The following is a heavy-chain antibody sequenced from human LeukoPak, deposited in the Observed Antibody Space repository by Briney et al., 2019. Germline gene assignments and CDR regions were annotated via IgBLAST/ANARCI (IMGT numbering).Heavy chain of an antibody. D-gene: IGHD3-10*01. V-gene: IGHV3-21*01. Sequence: GGSLRPSCAASGFTFSSYWMSWVRQAPGKGLEWVSSISSSSSYIYYADSVKGRFTISRDNAKNSLYLQMNSLRAEDTAVYYCARDYGSGSYNRYYFDYWGQGTLVTVSS. CDR2: ISSSSSYI. CDR3: ARDYGSGSYNRYYFDY. CDR1: GFTFSSYW. J-gene: IGHJ4*01.